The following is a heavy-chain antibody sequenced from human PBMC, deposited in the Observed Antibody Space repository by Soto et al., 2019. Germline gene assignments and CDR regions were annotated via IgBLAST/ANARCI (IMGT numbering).Heavy chain of an antibody. V-gene: IGHV3-30*18. CDR3: VKEYSGSGEYFHY. CDR1: GFAFSSYG. Sequence: GGSLRLSCAASGFAFSSYGMHWVRQAPGKGLEWVALISSDGSTKYYADSVKGRFTISRDNSKNTLFLQMNSLRAEDTAVYYCVKEYSGSGEYFHYGGQGTLVTVSS. D-gene: IGHD6-25*01. J-gene: IGHJ1*01. CDR2: ISSDGSTK.